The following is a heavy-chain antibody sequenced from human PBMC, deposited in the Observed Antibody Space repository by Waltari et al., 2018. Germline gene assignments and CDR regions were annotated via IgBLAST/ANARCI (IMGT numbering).Heavy chain of an antibody. J-gene: IGHJ4*02. CDR3: AKDYYDSSGYDY. CDR1: GFPFSSYG. Sequence: QVQLVASGGGVVQPGGSLRLSCAASGFPFSSYGMHWVRQAPGKVLEWVAFIRYDGSNKYYADSVKGRFTISRDNSKNTLYLQMNSLRAEDTAVYYCAKDYYDSSGYDYWGQGTLVTVSS. V-gene: IGHV3-30*02. CDR2: IRYDGSNK. D-gene: IGHD3-22*01.